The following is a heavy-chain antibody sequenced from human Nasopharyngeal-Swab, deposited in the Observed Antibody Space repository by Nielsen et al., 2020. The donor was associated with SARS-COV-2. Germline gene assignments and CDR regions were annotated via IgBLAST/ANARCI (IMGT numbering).Heavy chain of an antibody. D-gene: IGHD1-1*01. J-gene: IGHJ4*02. CDR3: AKPPDSGVAERYFDY. Sequence: VRQMPGKGLEWVALISYDGSVKYYADSVKGRFTIARDNSQSTLYLQMNSLRPEDTALYYCAKPPDSGVAERYFDYWGQGTLVTVSS. V-gene: IGHV3-30*18. CDR2: ISYDGSVK.